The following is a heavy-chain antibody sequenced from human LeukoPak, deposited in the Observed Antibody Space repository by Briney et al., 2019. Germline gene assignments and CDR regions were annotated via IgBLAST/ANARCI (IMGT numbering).Heavy chain of an antibody. D-gene: IGHD6-6*01. Sequence: GGSPRLSCAASGFTFSSYAMTWVRQAPGKGLEWVSAIGSGSGGSTYYADSVKGRFSISRDNSKNTLDLQMNSLRAEDTAVYYCAREWQGYSSSRRGDYYYMDVWGKGTTVTVSS. J-gene: IGHJ6*03. CDR3: AREWQGYSSSRRGDYYYMDV. CDR1: GFTFSSYA. CDR2: IGSGSGGST. V-gene: IGHV3-23*01.